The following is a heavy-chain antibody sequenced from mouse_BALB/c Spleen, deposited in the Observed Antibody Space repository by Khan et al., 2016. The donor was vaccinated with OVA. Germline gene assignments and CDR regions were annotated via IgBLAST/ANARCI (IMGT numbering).Heavy chain of an antibody. D-gene: IGHD2-13*01. V-gene: IGHV9-3-1*01. Sequence: QIQLVQSGPELMKPGETVKISCKASGYTFTNYGMNWVKQAPGKGLKWMGWINTYTGEPTYADDFKGRFAFSLETSASTAYLQINNLKNEDTATYYCARSNGDYWFAYWGQGTLVTVSA. J-gene: IGHJ3*01. CDR3: ARSNGDYWFAY. CDR1: GYTFTNYG. CDR2: INTYTGEP.